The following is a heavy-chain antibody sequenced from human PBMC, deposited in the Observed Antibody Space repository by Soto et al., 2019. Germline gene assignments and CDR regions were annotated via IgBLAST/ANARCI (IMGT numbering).Heavy chain of an antibody. CDR1: GGSISSYH. CDR2: IYYSGST. CDR3: ARAGYSSSWYYFDY. D-gene: IGHD6-13*01. J-gene: IGHJ4*02. Sequence: SETLSLTCTVSGGSISSYHWSWIRQPPGKGLEWIGYIYYSGSTNYNPSLKSRVTISVDTSKNQFSLKLSSVTAADTAVYYCARAGYSSSWYYFDYWGQGTLVTVSS. V-gene: IGHV4-59*01.